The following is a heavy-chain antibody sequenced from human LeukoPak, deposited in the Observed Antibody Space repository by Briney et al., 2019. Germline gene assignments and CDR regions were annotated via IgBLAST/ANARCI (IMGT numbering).Heavy chain of an antibody. V-gene: IGHV3-23*01. J-gene: IGHJ4*02. CDR1: GFTFKNYG. D-gene: IGHD3-10*01. CDR3: AKRYGLRSSPFDY. CDR2: ISGTGANT. Sequence: PGGSLRLSCAASGFTFKNYGMSWVRQAPGKGLEWVSDISGTGANTYYADSVKGRFTISRDNSKNTLYLQMNSLRGEDTAVYSCAKRYGLRSSPFDYWGQGTLVTVSS.